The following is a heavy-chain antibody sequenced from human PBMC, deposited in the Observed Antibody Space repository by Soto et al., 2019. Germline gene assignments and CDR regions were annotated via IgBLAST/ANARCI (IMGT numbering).Heavy chain of an antibody. CDR1: GFSFSTYA. CDR3: AKWTDTVIEAALAGGAFDI. J-gene: IGHJ3*02. CDR2: ISASGATT. Sequence: EVQLLESGGNLVQPGGSLRLSCAASGFSFSTYALTWVRQAPGEGLEWVSGISASGATTYYADSVKGRFTISRDNSKNTVFLQMTSLRAEDTALYYCAKWTDTVIEAALAGGAFDIWGQGTMVTVSS. V-gene: IGHV3-23*01. D-gene: IGHD2-15*01.